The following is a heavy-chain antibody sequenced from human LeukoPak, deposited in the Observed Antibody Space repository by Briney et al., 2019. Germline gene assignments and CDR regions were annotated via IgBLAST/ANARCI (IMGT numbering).Heavy chain of an antibody. V-gene: IGHV1-18*01. CDR3: ARHHYDFWSGDYYGMDV. CDR1: GYTFTSYG. J-gene: IGHJ6*02. CDR2: ISAYNGNT. Sequence: ASVKVSCTASGYTFTSYGISWVRQAPGQGLEWMGWISAYNGNTNYAQKLQGRVTMTTDTSTSTAYMELRSLRSDDTAVYYCARHHYDFWSGDYYGMDVWGQGTTVTVSS. D-gene: IGHD3-3*01.